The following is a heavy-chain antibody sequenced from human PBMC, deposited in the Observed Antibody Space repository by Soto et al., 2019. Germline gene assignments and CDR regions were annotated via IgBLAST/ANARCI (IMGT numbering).Heavy chain of an antibody. V-gene: IGHV4-34*01. Sequence: PSETLSLTCAVYGGSFSGYYWSWIRQPPGKGLEWIGEINHSGSTNYNPSLKSRVTISVDTSKNQFSLKLSSVTAADTAVYYCASRFSGSYYYYYYGMDVWGQGTMVTVSS. D-gene: IGHD1-26*01. J-gene: IGHJ6*02. CDR2: INHSGST. CDR3: ASRFSGSYYYYYYGMDV. CDR1: GGSFSGYY.